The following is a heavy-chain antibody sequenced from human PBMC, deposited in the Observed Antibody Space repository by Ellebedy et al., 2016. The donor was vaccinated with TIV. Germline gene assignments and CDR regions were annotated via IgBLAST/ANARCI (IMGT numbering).Heavy chain of an antibody. D-gene: IGHD5-12*01. J-gene: IGHJ5*02. CDR3: ASMAYSGYKRLPKVVAGTMGWFDP. CDR2: IYPGDSDT. V-gene: IGHV5-51*01. CDR1: GYSFTRYW. Sequence: GGSLRLXCKGSGYSFTRYWIGWVRQMPGKGLEWMGIIYPGDSDTRYSPSFQGQVTISADKSISTAYLQWSSLKASDTAMYYCASMAYSGYKRLPKVVAGTMGWFDPWGQGTLVTVSS.